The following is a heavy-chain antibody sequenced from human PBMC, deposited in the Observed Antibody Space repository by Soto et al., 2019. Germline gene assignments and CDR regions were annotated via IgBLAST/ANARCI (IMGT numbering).Heavy chain of an antibody. CDR2: INHSGST. D-gene: IGHD6-19*01. V-gene: IGHV4-34*01. CDR1: GGSFSGYY. Sequence: NPSETLSLTCAVYGGSFSGYYWSWIRQPPGKGLEWIGEINHSGSTNYNPSLKSRVTISVDTSKNQFSLKLSSVTAADTAVYYCARDLIGSSSGWLSGMDVWGQGTTVTVSS. CDR3: ARDLIGSSSGWLSGMDV. J-gene: IGHJ6*02.